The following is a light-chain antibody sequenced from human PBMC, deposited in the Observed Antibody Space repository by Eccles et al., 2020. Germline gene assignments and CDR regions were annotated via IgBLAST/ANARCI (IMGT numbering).Light chain of an antibody. Sequence: WASTRESGVPDRFSGSGSGTDFTLPISSLQTEDVAVYYCQQYDSSPYTFG. V-gene: IGKV4-1*01. CDR3: QQYDSSPYT. CDR2: WAS. J-gene: IGKJ2*01.